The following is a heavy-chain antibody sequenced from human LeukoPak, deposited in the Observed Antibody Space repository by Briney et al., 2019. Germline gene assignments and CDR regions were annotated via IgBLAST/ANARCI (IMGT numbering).Heavy chain of an antibody. CDR3: AREGSTVNFQH. CDR1: GYTFTGYY. J-gene: IGHJ1*01. CDR2: INPKSGGT. V-gene: IGHV1-2*02. Sequence: ASVKVSCKASGYTFTGYYMHWVRQAPGQGLEWMGWINPKSGGTNYAQKFQGGVTMTRDTSISTAYMELSRLISDDTAVYYCAREGSTVNFQHWGQGTLVTVSS. D-gene: IGHD1-26*01.